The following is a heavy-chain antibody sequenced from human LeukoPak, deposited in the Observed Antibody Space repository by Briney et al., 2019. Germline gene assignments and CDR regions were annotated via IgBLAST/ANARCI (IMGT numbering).Heavy chain of an antibody. CDR2: IYYSGST. D-gene: IGHD3-22*01. CDR3: ARLRYDSSGYRSSSYYFEY. V-gene: IGHV4-59*01. Sequence: KPSETLSFTCTGYGVTISSYYWNWLRPPPGQGLMWIGYIYYSGSTNYNPSLKSRVTISVDTSKNQFSLKLSAVTAADTAVYYCARLRYDSSGYRSSSYYFEYWGQGTLVTVSS. J-gene: IGHJ4*02. CDR1: GVTISSYY.